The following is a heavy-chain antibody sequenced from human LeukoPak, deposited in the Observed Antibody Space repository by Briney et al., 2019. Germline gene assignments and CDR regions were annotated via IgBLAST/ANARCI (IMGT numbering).Heavy chain of an antibody. CDR3: AKDRPTVTTSGGLYNWFDP. Sequence: GGSLRLSCAASGFTFSDYYMSWIRQAPGKGLEWVSYISSSGSTIYYADSVKGRFTISRDNAKNSLYLQMNSLRAEDTAVYYCAKDRPTVTTSGGLYNWFDPWGQGTLVTVSS. J-gene: IGHJ5*02. V-gene: IGHV3-11*01. CDR1: GFTFSDYY. D-gene: IGHD4-17*01. CDR2: ISSSGSTI.